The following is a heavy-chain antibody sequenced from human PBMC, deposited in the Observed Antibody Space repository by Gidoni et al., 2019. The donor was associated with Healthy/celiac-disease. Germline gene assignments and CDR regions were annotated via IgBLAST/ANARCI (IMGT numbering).Heavy chain of an antibody. V-gene: IGHV4-4*07. CDR2: IYTSGST. J-gene: IGHJ5*02. CDR3: ARDFHYDFWSGYQGPHWFDP. CDR1: GGSISSYY. D-gene: IGHD3-3*01. Sequence: QVQLQESGPGLVKPSETLSLTCTVSGGSISSYYWSWIRQPAGKGLEWIGRIYTSGSTNYNPSLKSRVTMSVDTSKNQFSLKLSSVTAADTAVYYCARDFHYDFWSGYQGPHWFDPWGQGTLVTVSS.